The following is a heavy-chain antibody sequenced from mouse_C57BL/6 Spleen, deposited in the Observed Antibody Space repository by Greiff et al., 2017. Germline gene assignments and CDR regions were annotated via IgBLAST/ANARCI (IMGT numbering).Heavy chain of an antibody. Sequence: VQLQQPGAELVRPGSSVKLSCKASGYTFTSYWMDWVKQRPGQGLEWIGNIYPSDSETHYNQKFKDKATLTVDKSSSTAYMQLSSLTSEDSAVYYCARATMAYFDYWGQGTTLTVSS. CDR1: GYTFTSYW. CDR3: ARATMAYFDY. CDR2: IYPSDSET. J-gene: IGHJ2*01. V-gene: IGHV1-61*01. D-gene: IGHD1-1*02.